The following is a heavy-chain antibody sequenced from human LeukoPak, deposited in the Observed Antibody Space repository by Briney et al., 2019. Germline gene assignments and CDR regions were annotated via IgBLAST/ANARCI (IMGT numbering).Heavy chain of an antibody. CDR3: ASGSGYDYLYYYYMDV. CDR2: IYTSGST. CDR1: GGSISSYY. Sequence: SEPLSLTCPVSGGSISSYYWSWIRQPPGKGLEWIGYIYTSGSTNYNPSLKSRVTISVDTSKNQFSLKLSSVTAADTAVYYCASGSGYDYLYYYYMDVWGKGTTVTVSS. J-gene: IGHJ6*03. D-gene: IGHD5-12*01. V-gene: IGHV4-4*09.